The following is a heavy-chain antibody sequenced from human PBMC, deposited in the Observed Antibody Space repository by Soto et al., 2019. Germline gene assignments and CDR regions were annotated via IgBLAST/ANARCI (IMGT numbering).Heavy chain of an antibody. D-gene: IGHD2-2*01. CDR1: GGSISRAGNY. J-gene: IGHJ6*02. CDR3: TRAYFEVGFYYYYGMDV. Sequence: QVQLQDSVPGLVKPSQTLSLTCTVSGGSISRAGNYWSWIRQPPGMGLEWIGYIHYTGNTYYNPSLSIRLTISLDTSKNHFSLKLSSVTAADTAVDYCTRAYFEVGFYYYYGMDVWGQGTTVTVSS. CDR2: IHYTGNT. V-gene: IGHV4-31*03.